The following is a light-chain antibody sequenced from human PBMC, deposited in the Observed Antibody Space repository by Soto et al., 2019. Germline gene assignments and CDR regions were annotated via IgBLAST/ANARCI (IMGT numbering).Light chain of an antibody. V-gene: IGKV3-11*01. Sequence: IVLKQSPATLSLYQGERATLSCRASQSVSSYLAWYQQKPGQAPRLLMYEASNRATGIPARFSGGGSGTDFSPTYCCLQPEDCTGYYGQGPTVWLC. CDR1: QSVSSY. J-gene: IGKJ2*04. CDR2: EAS. CDR3: QGPTVWLC.